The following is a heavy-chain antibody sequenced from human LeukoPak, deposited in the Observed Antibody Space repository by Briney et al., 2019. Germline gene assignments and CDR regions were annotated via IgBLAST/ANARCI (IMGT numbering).Heavy chain of an antibody. V-gene: IGHV4-38-2*02. D-gene: IGHD2-21*02. Sequence: SETLSLTCTVSGYSISSGYYWGWIRQPPGKGLEWIGSIYHSGSTYYNPSLKSRVTISVDTSKNQFSLKLSSVTAADTAVYYCARDRGGDLNAFDIWGQGTMVTVSS. CDR2: IYHSGST. CDR3: ARDRGGDLNAFDI. J-gene: IGHJ3*02. CDR1: GYSISSGYY.